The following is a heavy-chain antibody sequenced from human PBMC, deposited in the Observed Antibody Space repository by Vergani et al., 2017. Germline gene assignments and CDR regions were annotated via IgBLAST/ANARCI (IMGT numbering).Heavy chain of an antibody. CDR2: VDPEDGEP. Sequence: EVQLVQSGTEVKQPGTTVNLSCKISGYTFTYYYIHWIRQAPGKGLEWMGLVDPEDGEPIYAEKFQGLVTITADTSAHTAFMQLSSLTSDDTAIYYCSIDGRDCGGDCYYSAFDYWGQGTLVTVSS. CDR1: GYTFTYYY. CDR3: SIDGRDCGGDCYYSAFDY. J-gene: IGHJ4*02. V-gene: IGHV1-69-2*01. D-gene: IGHD2-21*02.